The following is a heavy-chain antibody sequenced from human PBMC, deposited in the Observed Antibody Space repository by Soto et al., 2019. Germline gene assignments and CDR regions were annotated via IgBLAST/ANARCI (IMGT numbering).Heavy chain of an antibody. CDR1: GGSFSSGNYH. J-gene: IGHJ4*02. CDR2: IYYSRST. Sequence: QVQLQESGPGLVKPSQTLSLTCTVSGGSFSSGNYHWSWIRQPPGNSLEWIRFIYYSRSTYYNPSLKSRVSISHDTPKNQFSLRLSPLTAADTAIYDCARVVAGYNFPFDYWGQGILVTVSS. CDR3: ARVVAGYNFPFDY. D-gene: IGHD5-12*01. V-gene: IGHV4-30-4*01.